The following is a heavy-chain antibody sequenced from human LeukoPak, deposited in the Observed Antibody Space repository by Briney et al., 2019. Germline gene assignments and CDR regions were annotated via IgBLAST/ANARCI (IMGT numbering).Heavy chain of an antibody. CDR2: ISGSGGST. V-gene: IGHV3-23*01. CDR3: AKDLIFSATWAYYFDY. CDR1: GFTFSSYA. D-gene: IGHD5-24*01. Sequence: GGSLRLSCAASGFTFSSYAMSWVRQAPGKGLEWVSAISGSGGSTYYADSVKGRFTIPRDNSKNTLYLQMNSLRAEDTAVYYCAKDLIFSATWAYYFDYWGQGTLVTVSS. J-gene: IGHJ4*02.